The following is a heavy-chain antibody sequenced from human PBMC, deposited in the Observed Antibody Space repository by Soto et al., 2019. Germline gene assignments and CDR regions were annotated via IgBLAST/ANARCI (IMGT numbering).Heavy chain of an antibody. D-gene: IGHD6-19*01. V-gene: IGHV1-2*02. CDR2: INPNSGGT. Sequence: ASVNVSCKTSGFTFTDYYMHWVRQAPGQGLEWMGWINPNSGGTNYAQSFQGRVTMTRDTSISTAYMEVRRLRSDGTAVYYCARFQSSVAGTLADYWGQGTLVTVS. J-gene: IGHJ4*02. CDR1: GFTFTDYY. CDR3: ARFQSSVAGTLADY.